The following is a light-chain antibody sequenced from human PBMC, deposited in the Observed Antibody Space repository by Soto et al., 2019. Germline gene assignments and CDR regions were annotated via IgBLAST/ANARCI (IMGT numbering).Light chain of an antibody. V-gene: IGKV3-11*01. CDR1: QSVSSH. CDR2: GAS. Sequence: EIVLTQSPATLSLSPGERATLSCRASQSVSSHLAWYQQKPGQAPRLLIYGASNSATGIPARFSGSGSGTDFTLTIGSLEPEDFVVYYCQQRSNWLTFGGGTKVEIK. CDR3: QQRSNWLT. J-gene: IGKJ4*01.